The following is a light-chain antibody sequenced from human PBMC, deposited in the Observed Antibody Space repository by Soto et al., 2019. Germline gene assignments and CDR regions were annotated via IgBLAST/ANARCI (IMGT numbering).Light chain of an antibody. J-gene: IGKJ1*01. CDR3: QKYNSAWT. CDR2: AAS. Sequence: DIQMTQSPSSLSASVGDRVTITCRASQGISNYLAWYQQKPGKVANLLIYAASTLQSGAPSRFSGSGSGTDFALTISSLQPEDVATYYCQKYNSAWTFGQGTKVEIK. CDR1: QGISNY. V-gene: IGKV1-27*01.